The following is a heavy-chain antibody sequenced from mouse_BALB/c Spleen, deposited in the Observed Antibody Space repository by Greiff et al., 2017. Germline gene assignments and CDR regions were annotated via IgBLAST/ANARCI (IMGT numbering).Heavy chain of an antibody. J-gene: IGHJ1*01. V-gene: IGHV1-69*02. CDR3: TRGGGNYWYFDV. Sequence: QVQLQQPGAELVRPGASVKLSCKASGYTFTSYWINWVKQRPGQGLEWIGNIYPSDSYTNCNQKFKDKATLTVDKSSSTAYMQLSSPTSEDSAVYCCTRGGGNYWYFDVWGAGTTVTVSS. CDR2: IYPSDSYT. CDR1: GYTFTSYW. D-gene: IGHD1-1*02.